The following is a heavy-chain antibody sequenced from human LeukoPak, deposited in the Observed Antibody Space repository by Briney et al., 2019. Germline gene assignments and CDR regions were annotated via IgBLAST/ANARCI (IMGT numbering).Heavy chain of an antibody. CDR1: GFTFSSYS. J-gene: IGHJ4*02. D-gene: IGHD6-6*01. Sequence: GGSLRLSCAASGFTFSSYSMNWVRQAPGKGLEWVSSISSSSSYIYYADSVKGRFTISRDNAKNSLYLQMNSLRAEDTAVYYCARDNRIYSSSSHYFDYWGQGTLVTVSS. CDR2: ISSSSSYI. V-gene: IGHV3-21*01. CDR3: ARDNRIYSSSSHYFDY.